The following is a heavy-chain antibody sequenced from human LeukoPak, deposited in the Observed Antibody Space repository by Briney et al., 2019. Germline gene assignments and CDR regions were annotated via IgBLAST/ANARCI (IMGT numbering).Heavy chain of an antibody. CDR3: ARVKAWELSFDY. D-gene: IGHD1-26*01. CDR1: GYTFTSYD. J-gene: IGHJ4*02. Sequence: GASVKVSCKASGYTFTSYDINWVRQATGQGLEWMGWMNPNSGNTGYAQKFQGRVTMTRNTSISTAYMELSSLRSNDTAVYYCARVKAWELSFDYWGQGTLVTVSS. CDR2: MNPNSGNT. V-gene: IGHV1-8*01.